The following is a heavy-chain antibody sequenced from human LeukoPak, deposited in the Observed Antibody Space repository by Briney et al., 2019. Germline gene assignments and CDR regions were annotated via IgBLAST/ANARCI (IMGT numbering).Heavy chain of an antibody. D-gene: IGHD3-16*01. J-gene: IGHJ6*03. CDR1: GGTFSSYA. CDR3: ARGMITFGGLPDYYYYMDV. V-gene: IGHV1-69*13. CDR2: IIPIFGTA. Sequence: ASVKVSCKASGGTFSSYAISWVRQAPGQGLEWMGGIIPIFGTANYAQEFQGRVTITADESTSTAYMELSSLRSEDTAVYYCARGMITFGGLPDYYYYMDVWGKGTTVTISS.